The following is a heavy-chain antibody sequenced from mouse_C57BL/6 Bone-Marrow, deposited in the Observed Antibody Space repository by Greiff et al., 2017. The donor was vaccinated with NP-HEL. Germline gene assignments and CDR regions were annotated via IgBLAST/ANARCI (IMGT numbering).Heavy chain of an antibody. CDR3: ARVGGCYGSSYPFDY. J-gene: IGHJ2*01. D-gene: IGHD1-1*01. Sequence: QVQLKQSGAELVKPGASVKISCKASGYAFSSYWMNWVKQRPGKGLEWIGQIYPGDGDTNYNGKFKGKATLTADKSSSTAYMQLSSLTSEDSAVYFCARVGGCYGSSYPFDYWGQGTTRTVSS. CDR2: IYPGDGDT. CDR1: GYAFSSYW. V-gene: IGHV1-80*01.